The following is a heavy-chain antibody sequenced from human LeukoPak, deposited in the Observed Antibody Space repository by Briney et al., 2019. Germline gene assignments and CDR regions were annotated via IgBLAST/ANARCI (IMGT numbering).Heavy chain of an antibody. Sequence: SETLSLTCTVSGGSISSGGYYWSWIRQPPGKGLEWIVYICHSGSTYYIPSLKSRVTISVDRSKNQFSLKLSSVTAADTAVYYCARAPTAHYYDSSGYYDYWGQGTLVTVSS. CDR2: ICHSGST. CDR1: GGSISSGGYY. J-gene: IGHJ4*02. V-gene: IGHV4-30-2*01. CDR3: ARAPTAHYYDSSGYYDY. D-gene: IGHD3-22*01.